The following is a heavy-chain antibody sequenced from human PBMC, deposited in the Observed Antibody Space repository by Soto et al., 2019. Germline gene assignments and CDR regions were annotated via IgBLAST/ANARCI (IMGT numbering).Heavy chain of an antibody. J-gene: IGHJ4*01. V-gene: IGHV1-3*01. CDR1: GFTFIKYA. CDR2: INAGNGNT. CDR3: ARDYADIAVAGIPLLAH. D-gene: IGHD6-19*01. Sequence: QVPLVQSGAEVKKPGASVNVSCKASGFTFIKYAMHCVRQAPGQRPEWMGWINAGNGNTRYSQRWQGRVTITGDTSASTVYMDLSSLRSEDTAVCHCARDYADIAVAGIPLLAHWCQGTLVTVSS.